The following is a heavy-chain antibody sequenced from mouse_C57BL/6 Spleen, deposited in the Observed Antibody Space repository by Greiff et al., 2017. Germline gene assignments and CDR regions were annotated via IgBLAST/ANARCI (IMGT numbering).Heavy chain of an antibody. D-gene: IGHD3-2*02. CDR1: GFTFSSYN. Sequence: EVKLMESGGGLVKPGGSLKLSCAASGFTFSSYNMSWVRQTPEKRLAWVATISGGGGNTYYPDSVKGRFTISRDNAKNTLYLHMISLRSEDTALYYCARLDSSGYAAWFAYWGQGTLVTVSA. CDR2: ISGGGGNT. CDR3: ARLDSSGYAAWFAY. V-gene: IGHV5-9*01. J-gene: IGHJ3*01.